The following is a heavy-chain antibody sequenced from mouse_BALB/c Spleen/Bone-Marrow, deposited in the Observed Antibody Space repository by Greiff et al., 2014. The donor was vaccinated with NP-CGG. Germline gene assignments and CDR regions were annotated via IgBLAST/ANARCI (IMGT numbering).Heavy chain of an antibody. CDR3: TRHYDHQGAMDY. J-gene: IGHJ4*01. Sequence: QVQLQQSGAELVRPGASVKLSCTASGYTFTSYWINWVKQRPGQGLEWIGNIYPSDSYTNYNQKFKDQATLTVDKSSSTAYMHLSSTTAEDAAVYYCTRHYDHQGAMDYWGQGTSVTVSS. CDR2: IYPSDSYT. CDR1: GYTFTSYW. D-gene: IGHD2-4*01. V-gene: IGHV1-69*02.